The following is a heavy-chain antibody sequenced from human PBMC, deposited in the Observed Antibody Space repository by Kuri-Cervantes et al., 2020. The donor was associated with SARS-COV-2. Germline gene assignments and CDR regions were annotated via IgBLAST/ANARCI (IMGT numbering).Heavy chain of an antibody. CDR3: AREESHCTNGVCYFDY. Sequence: GESLKISCAASGFTFNSYAMSWVRQAPGKGLEWISSISSSSSYIYYADSVKGRFTISRDNAKNSLYLQMNSLRAEDTAVYYCAREESHCTNGVCYFDYWSQGTLVTVSS. CDR1: GFTFNSYA. D-gene: IGHD2-8*01. V-gene: IGHV3-21*01. J-gene: IGHJ4*02. CDR2: ISSSSSYI.